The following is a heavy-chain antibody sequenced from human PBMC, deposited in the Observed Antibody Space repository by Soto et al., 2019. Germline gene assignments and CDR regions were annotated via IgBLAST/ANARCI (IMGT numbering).Heavy chain of an antibody. CDR3: ARDTPGGFFDY. D-gene: IGHD3-16*01. CDR2: INTDNDNT. V-gene: IGHV1-3*05. CDR1: GYTFTTYG. Sequence: QVQLVQSGAEEKKPGASVKVSCKASGYTFTTYGMHWVRQAPGQRLEWMGWINTDNDNTKYSQEFQGRVTITRDTSASPGYMGLSSLRCAETAVYYCARDTPGGFFDYWGQGTLVTVAA. J-gene: IGHJ4*02.